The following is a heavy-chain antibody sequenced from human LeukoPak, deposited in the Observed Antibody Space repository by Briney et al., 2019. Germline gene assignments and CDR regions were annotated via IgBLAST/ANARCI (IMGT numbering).Heavy chain of an antibody. CDR3: ARLPPYGGNDNYYYYGMDV. CDR1: GYSFTSYW. Sequence: GESLKISCKGSGYSFTSYWIGWVRQMPGKGLEWMGIIYPGDSDTRYSPSFQGQVTISADKSISTAYLQWSSLKASDTAMYYCARLPPYGGNDNYYYYGMDVWGQGTTVTVSS. CDR2: IYPGDSDT. J-gene: IGHJ6*02. D-gene: IGHD4-23*01. V-gene: IGHV5-51*01.